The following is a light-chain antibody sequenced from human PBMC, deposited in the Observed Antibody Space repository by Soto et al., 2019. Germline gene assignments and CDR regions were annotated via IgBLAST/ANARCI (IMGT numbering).Light chain of an antibody. V-gene: IGKV3-15*01. CDR2: DAS. CDR3: QQYKNWPPEYT. Sequence: EIVMTQSPATLSVSPGERVTLSCRASQSVSNKLAWYQQNPGQAPRLLIYDASSRATGIPARFSGSGSGTEFTLTISSLQSEDFAFYFCQQYKNWPPEYTFGQGTKLQIK. J-gene: IGKJ2*01. CDR1: QSVSNK.